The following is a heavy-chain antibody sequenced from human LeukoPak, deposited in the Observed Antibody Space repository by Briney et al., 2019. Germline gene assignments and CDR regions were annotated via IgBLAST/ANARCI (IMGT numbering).Heavy chain of an antibody. Sequence: GASVKVSCKASGYTFTGYYMHWVRQAPGQGLEWMGWINPNSGGTNYAQKFQGRVTMTRDTSISTAYMELSRLTSDDTAVYYCARGHKAGWNYVWCDPWGQGTLVTVSS. CDR2: INPNSGGT. J-gene: IGHJ5*02. CDR1: GYTFTGYY. D-gene: IGHD1-7*01. V-gene: IGHV1-2*02. CDR3: ARGHKAGWNYVWCDP.